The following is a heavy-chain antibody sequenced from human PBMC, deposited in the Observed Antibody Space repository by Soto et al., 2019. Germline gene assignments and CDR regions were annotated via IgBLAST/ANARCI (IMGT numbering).Heavy chain of an antibody. CDR2: IYHSGST. V-gene: IGHV4-30-2*01. J-gene: IGHJ3*02. Sequence: SETLSLTCTVSGGSISSGDYYWSWIRQPPGKGLEWIGYIYHSGSTYYNPSLKSRVTISVDRSKNQFSLKLSSVTAADTAVYYCARDTMVRGVWYAFDIWGQGTMVTVSS. CDR3: ARDTMVRGVWYAFDI. CDR1: GGSISSGDYY. D-gene: IGHD3-10*01.